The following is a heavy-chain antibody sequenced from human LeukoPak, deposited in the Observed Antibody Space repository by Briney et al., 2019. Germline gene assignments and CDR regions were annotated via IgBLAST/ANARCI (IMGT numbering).Heavy chain of an antibody. D-gene: IGHD2-2*01. CDR1: GGSISSSSYY. J-gene: IGHJ4*02. CDR2: INHSGST. CDR3: ARLGYCSSTSCFDY. V-gene: IGHV4-39*07. Sequence: ASETLSLTCTVSGGSISSSSYYWSWIRQPPGKGLEWIGEINHSGSTNYNPSLKSRVTISVDTSKNQFSLKLSSVTAADTAVYYCARLGYCSSTSCFDYWGQGTLVTVSS.